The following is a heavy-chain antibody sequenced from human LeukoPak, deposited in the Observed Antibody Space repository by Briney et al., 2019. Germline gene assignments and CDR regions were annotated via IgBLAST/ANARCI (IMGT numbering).Heavy chain of an antibody. CDR3: ARTPNMAYDFSSGYYSGFTSYYYYMDV. D-gene: IGHD3-3*01. V-gene: IGHV3-21*01. J-gene: IGHJ6*03. CDR2: ISSSSSYI. Sequence: PGGSLRLTCAASGFTFSSYSMNWVRQAPGKGLEWVSSISSSSSYIYYADSVKGRFTISRDNAKNSLYLQMISLITEETAVYYYARTPNMAYDFSSGYYSGFTSYYYYMDVWGKGTTVTVSS. CDR1: GFTFSSYS.